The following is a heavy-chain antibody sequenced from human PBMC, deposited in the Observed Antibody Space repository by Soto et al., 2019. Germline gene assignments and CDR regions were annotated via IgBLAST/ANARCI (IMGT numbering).Heavy chain of an antibody. D-gene: IGHD3-16*01. CDR3: ARGGKYYQQETYFFDY. CDR1: GCSISSSGYY. J-gene: IGHJ4*01. Sequence: PSETLSLTCTVSGCSISSSGYYWAWLRQPPGRGLDWIGSIYYNGDTYFYPSLKSRVTISVDTSKNQFSLKLTSVTAADPALYFFARGGKYYQQETYFFDYWGQGSLVTVSS. V-gene: IGHV4-39*01. CDR2: IYYNGDT.